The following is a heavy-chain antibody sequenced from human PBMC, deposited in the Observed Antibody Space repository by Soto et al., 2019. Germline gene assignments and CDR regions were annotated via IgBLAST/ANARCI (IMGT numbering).Heavy chain of an antibody. J-gene: IGHJ6*03. CDR2: IYWDDDK. V-gene: IGHV2-5*02. CDR1: GFSLSTSGVG. D-gene: IGHD3-3*01. CDR3: AHAYYDFWSGYYMRGYYYYYMDV. Sequence: QITLKESGPTLVKPTQTLTLTCTFSGFSLSTSGVGVGWIRQPPGKALEWLALIYWDDDKRYSPSLKSRLTITKDTSKNQVVLTMTNMDPVDPATYYCAHAYYDFWSGYYMRGYYYYYMDVWGKGTTVTVSS.